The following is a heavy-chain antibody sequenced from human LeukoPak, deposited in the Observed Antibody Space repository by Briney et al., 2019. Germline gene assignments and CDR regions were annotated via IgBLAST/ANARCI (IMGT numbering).Heavy chain of an antibody. CDR2: ISGSGGST. CDR3: AKAHSSGWSPFDY. D-gene: IGHD6-19*01. J-gene: IGHJ4*02. V-gene: IGHV3-23*01. CDR1: GFIFTNYF. Sequence: GGSLRLSCAASGFIFTNYFMSWVRQAPGKGLEWVSAISGSGGSTYYADSVKGRFTISRDNSKNTLYLQMNSLRAEDTAVYYRAKAHSSGWSPFDYWGQGTLVTVSS.